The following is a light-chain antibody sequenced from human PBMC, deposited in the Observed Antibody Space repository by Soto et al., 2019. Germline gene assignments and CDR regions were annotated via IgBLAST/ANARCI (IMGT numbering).Light chain of an antibody. V-gene: IGKV1-5*03. CDR1: QSISSW. CDR3: LQYNSYSVT. J-gene: IGKJ1*01. Sequence: DIQMTQSPSTLSASVGDRVTITCRASQSISSWLAWYQQKPGKAPKLLIYKASSLESGVPSRFSGSGSGTEFTLTISSLQPDDFATYYCLQYNSYSVTFGQGTKV. CDR2: KAS.